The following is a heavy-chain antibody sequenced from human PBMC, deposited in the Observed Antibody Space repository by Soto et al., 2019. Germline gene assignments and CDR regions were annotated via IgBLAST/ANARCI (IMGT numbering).Heavy chain of an antibody. CDR3: ARRIQSRIGYYGMDV. V-gene: IGHV4-59*08. D-gene: IGHD3-22*01. CDR2: IYYSGST. J-gene: IGHJ6*02. CDR1: GGSISSYY. Sequence: TSETLSLTCTVSGGSISSYYWSWIRQPPGKGLEWIGYIYYSGSTNYNPSLKSRVTISVDTSKNQFSLKLSSVTAADTAVYYCARRIQSRIGYYGMDVWGQGTTVTVSS.